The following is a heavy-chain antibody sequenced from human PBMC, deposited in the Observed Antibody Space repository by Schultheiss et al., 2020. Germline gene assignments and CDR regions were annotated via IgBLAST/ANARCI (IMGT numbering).Heavy chain of an antibody. D-gene: IGHD3-22*01. V-gene: IGHV4-59*01. Sequence: SQTLSLTCAVSGGSISSYYWNWIRQPPGKGLEWIGYIYYSGSTNYSPSLKSRVTISVDTSKNQFSLKLSSLTAADTAVYYCARHLDSSGYYPFDYWGQGNLVTVSS. CDR2: IYYSGST. J-gene: IGHJ4*02. CDR3: ARHLDSSGYYPFDY. CDR1: GGSISSYY.